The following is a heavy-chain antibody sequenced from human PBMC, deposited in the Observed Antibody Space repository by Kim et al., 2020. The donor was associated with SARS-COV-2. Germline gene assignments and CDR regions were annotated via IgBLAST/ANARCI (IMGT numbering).Heavy chain of an antibody. D-gene: IGHD3-22*01. J-gene: IGHJ4*02. CDR1: GFTFSSYG. CDR2: IWYDGSNK. CDR3: AKLEGYDSSGYPEPFDY. Sequence: GGSLRLSCAASGFTFSSYGMHWVRQAPGKGLEWVAVIWYDGSNKYYADSVKGRFTISRDNSKNTLYLQMNSLRAEDTAVYYCAKLEGYDSSGYPEPFDYWGQGTLVTVSS. V-gene: IGHV3-33*06.